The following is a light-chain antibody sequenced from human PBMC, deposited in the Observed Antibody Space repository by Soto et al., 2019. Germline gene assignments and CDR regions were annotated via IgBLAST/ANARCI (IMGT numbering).Light chain of an antibody. V-gene: IGKV3-15*01. Sequence: EVVMTQSPATLSVSPGERATLSCRASQSVGSSLAWYPQTPGQAPRVLIYGASTRATGIPARFSGSGSETDFTLTISSLQYEDFAVYYCQHYNKWPLTFGGGTKVEIK. CDR2: GAS. J-gene: IGKJ4*01. CDR1: QSVGSS. CDR3: QHYNKWPLT.